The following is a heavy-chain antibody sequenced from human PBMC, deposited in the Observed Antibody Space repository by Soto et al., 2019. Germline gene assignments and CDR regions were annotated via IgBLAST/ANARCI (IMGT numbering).Heavy chain of an antibody. CDR3: VRGKFYAFDI. J-gene: IGHJ3*02. CDR1: CVSISIPNW. Sequence: SSETLSLTCAVSCVSISIPNWWAWVRQAPGKGLEWIGEIDHSGTTNYNPSLNSRVTISLDRSKNQFSLRLSSVAAADTAVYFCVRGKFYAFDIWGQGTMVTVSS. CDR2: IDHSGTT. V-gene: IGHV4-4*02.